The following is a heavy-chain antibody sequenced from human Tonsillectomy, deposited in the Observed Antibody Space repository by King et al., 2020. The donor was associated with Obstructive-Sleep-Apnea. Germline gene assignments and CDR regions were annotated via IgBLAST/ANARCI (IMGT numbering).Heavy chain of an antibody. J-gene: IGHJ6*02. V-gene: IGHV4-30-4*01. CDR1: GGSISSRSYY. CDR3: ARVGIVGPTRFDYYGLDV. D-gene: IGHD1-26*01. Sequence: QLQESGPGLVKPSQTLSLTCTVSGGSISSRSYYWSWIRQPPGEGLEWIGFIYYTGSTYYNPSVKSRVSISVDTSKNQFSLRLSPVTAADTAVYYCARVGIVGPTRFDYYGLDVWGQGTTVTVSS. CDR2: IYYTGST.